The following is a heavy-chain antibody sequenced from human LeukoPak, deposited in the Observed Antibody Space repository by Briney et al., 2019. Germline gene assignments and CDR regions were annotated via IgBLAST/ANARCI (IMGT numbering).Heavy chain of an antibody. CDR3: AKGSRWDLTRLFDN. CDR1: GFTFSSYD. Sequence: PGRSLRLSCAASGFTFSSYDMHWVRQAPGKGLEWVAVISFDGSNKYYADSVKGRFAISRDNSKNTLSLQMNSLRAEDTAVYYCAKGSRWDLTRLFDNWGQGTLVIVSS. V-gene: IGHV3-30*18. J-gene: IGHJ4*02. D-gene: IGHD1-26*01. CDR2: ISFDGSNK.